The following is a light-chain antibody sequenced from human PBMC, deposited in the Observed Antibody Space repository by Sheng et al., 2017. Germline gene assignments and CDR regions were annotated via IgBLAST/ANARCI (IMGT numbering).Light chain of an antibody. V-gene: IGKV1-33*01. Sequence: DIQMTQSPSSLSASVGDRVTITCQASHDINNYLNWYQHKPGKAPKLLIHDATKLETGVSSRFIGSGSGTYFTLTISSLQPEDFATYYCQQYDNVRSTFGPGTKVDIK. J-gene: IGKJ3*01. CDR3: QQYDNVRST. CDR2: DAT. CDR1: HDINNY.